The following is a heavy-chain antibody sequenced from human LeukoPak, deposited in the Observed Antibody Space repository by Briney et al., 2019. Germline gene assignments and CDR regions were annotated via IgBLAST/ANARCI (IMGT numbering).Heavy chain of an antibody. CDR3: ARVDAYSSSWSYYFDY. D-gene: IGHD6-13*01. Sequence: SETLSLTCTVSGGSISSYYWSWIRQPPGKGLEWIGYIYYSGSTNYNPSLKSRVTISVDKSKNQFSLKLSSVTAADTAVYYCARVDAYSSSWSYYFDYWGQGTLVTVSS. V-gene: IGHV4-59*12. J-gene: IGHJ4*02. CDR1: GGSISSYY. CDR2: IYYSGST.